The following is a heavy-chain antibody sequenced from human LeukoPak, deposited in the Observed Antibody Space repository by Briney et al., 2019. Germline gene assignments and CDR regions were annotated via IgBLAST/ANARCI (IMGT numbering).Heavy chain of an antibody. J-gene: IGHJ4*02. Sequence: GGSLRLSCAASGFTFSSYAMTWVRQAPGKGLEWVSGISGSGDKTNYAASAKGRFTISRDNSKNTLVLQMNSLRAEDTAVYYCARDWSFYDSSGYHYWGQGTLVTVSS. V-gene: IGHV3-23*01. CDR2: ISGSGDKT. CDR3: ARDWSFYDSSGYHY. D-gene: IGHD3-22*01. CDR1: GFTFSSYA.